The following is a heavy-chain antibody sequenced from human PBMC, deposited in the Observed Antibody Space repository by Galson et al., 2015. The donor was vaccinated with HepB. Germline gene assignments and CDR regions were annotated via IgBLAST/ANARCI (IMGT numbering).Heavy chain of an antibody. D-gene: IGHD2-2*01. CDR1: GFTFSSYG. CDR2: ISYDGSNK. Sequence: SLRLSCAASGFTFSSYGMHWVRQAPGKGLEWVAVISYDGSNKYYADSVKGRFTISRDNSKNTLYLQMNSLRAEDKAVYYCAKDGVYCSSTSCYGQVYYYYYMDVWGKGTTVTVSS. CDR3: AKDGVYCSSTSCYGQVYYYYYMDV. J-gene: IGHJ6*03. V-gene: IGHV3-30*18.